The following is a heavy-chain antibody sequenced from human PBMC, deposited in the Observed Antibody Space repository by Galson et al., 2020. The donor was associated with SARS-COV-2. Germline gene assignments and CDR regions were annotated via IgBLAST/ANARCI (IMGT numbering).Heavy chain of an antibody. CDR2: ISSSSSYI. J-gene: IGHJ6*02. CDR1: GFTSSSYS. CDR3: ARGAPWGYAVGYYYYYGMDV. D-gene: IGHD1-26*01. V-gene: IGHV3-21*01. Sequence: GGSLRLSCAASGFTSSSYSMNWVRQAQGKGLEWVSSISSSSSYIYYADSVKGRFTISRDNAKNSLYLQMNSLRAEDTAVYDCARGAPWGYAVGYYYYYGMDVWGQGTTVTVSS.